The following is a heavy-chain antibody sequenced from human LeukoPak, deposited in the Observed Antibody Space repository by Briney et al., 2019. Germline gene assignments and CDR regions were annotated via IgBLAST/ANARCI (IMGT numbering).Heavy chain of an antibody. CDR1: GFTFGSYA. CDR2: ISYDGSNK. D-gene: IGHD4-17*01. Sequence: GGSLRLSCAASGFTFGSYAMHWVRQAPGKGLEWVAVISYDGSNKYYADSVKGRFTISRDNSKNTLYLQMNSLRAEDTAVYYCAKDMTTVTYTSDYWGQGTLVTVSS. V-gene: IGHV3-30*04. CDR3: AKDMTTVTYTSDY. J-gene: IGHJ4*02.